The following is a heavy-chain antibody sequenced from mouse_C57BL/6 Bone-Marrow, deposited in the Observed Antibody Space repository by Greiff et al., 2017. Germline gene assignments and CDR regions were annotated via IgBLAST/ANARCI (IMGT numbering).Heavy chain of an antibody. D-gene: IGHD2-5*01. Sequence: VQLQQSGPELVKPGASVKIPCKASGYTFTDYNMDWVKQSHGKSLEWIGDINPNNGGTIYNQKFKGKATLTVDKSSSTAYMELRSLTSEDTAFYYCARTYYSNYVLAWFAYWGQGTLVTVSA. J-gene: IGHJ3*01. CDR3: ARTYYSNYVLAWFAY. CDR1: GYTFTDYN. V-gene: IGHV1-18*01. CDR2: INPNNGGT.